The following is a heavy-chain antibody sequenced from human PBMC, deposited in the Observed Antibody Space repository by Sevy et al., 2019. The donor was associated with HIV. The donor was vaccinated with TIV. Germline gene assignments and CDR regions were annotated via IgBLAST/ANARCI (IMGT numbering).Heavy chain of an antibody. CDR1: GFTFSSYA. J-gene: IGHJ4*02. D-gene: IGHD3-10*01. CDR3: AKPDLMVRGVSY. CDR2: ISGSGGST. V-gene: IGHV3-23*01. Sequence: GGSLRLSCAASGFTFSSYAMSWVRQAPGKGLEWVSAISGSGGSTYYAVSVKGRFTISRDNSKNTLYLQMNSLRAEDTAVYYCAKPDLMVRGVSYWGQGTLVTVSS.